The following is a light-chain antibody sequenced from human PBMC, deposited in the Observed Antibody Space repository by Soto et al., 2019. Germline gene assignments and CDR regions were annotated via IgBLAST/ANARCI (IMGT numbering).Light chain of an antibody. J-gene: IGKJ5*01. V-gene: IGKV3-20*01. CDR2: TAP. CDR1: ENVPSSS. Sequence: EIVLTQSPGTLSLTPGERATLSFTASENVPSSSLARYQQHPGQAPRLLIHTAPSRATGIPDRFSGIGYGTDFTLTLSRLEPEDFAVYHCQQYGTSPSTFRQGTRLEIK. CDR3: QQYGTSPST.